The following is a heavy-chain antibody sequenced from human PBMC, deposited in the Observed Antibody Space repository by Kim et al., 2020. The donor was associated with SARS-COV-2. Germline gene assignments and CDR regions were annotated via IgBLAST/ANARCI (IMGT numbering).Heavy chain of an antibody. CDR1: GGSISSSSYY. J-gene: IGHJ4*02. D-gene: IGHD6-13*01. CDR3: ARRGYSSSWYYFDY. CDR2: IYYSGST. V-gene: IGHV4-39*01. Sequence: SETLSLTCTVSGGSISSSSYYWGWIRQPPGKGLEWIGSIYYSGSTYYNPSLKSRVTISVDTSKNQFSLKLSSVTAADTAVYYCARRGYSSSWYYFDYWGQGALVTVSS.